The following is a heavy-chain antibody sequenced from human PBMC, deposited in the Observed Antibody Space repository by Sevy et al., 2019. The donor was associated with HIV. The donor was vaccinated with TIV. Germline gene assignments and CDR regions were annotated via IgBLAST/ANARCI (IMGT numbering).Heavy chain of an antibody. CDR3: ARAQGSRSGGGMDV. Sequence: GGSLRLSCAASGFTFSSYGMNWVRQAPGKGLEWVSYISSSSSTIYYADSVKGRFTISRDNAKNSLYLQMNSLRAEDTAVYYCARAQGSRSGGGMDVWGQGTTVTVSS. CDR1: GFTFSSYG. J-gene: IGHJ6*02. D-gene: IGHD6-13*01. CDR2: ISSSSSTI. V-gene: IGHV3-48*01.